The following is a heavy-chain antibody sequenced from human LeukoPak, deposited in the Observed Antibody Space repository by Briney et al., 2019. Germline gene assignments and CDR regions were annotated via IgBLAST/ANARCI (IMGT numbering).Heavy chain of an antibody. Sequence: NSGGSLRLSCAASGFTFSSAWMSWVRQAPGKGLEWVGRIKSKTDGRTTDYAAPVKGRFTISRDDSKNTLYLQMNSLKTEDTAVYYCTTDLGYGDYFDYWAREPWSPSPQ. CDR1: GFTFSSAW. CDR2: IKSKTDGRTT. J-gene: IGHJ4*02. CDR3: TTDLGYGDYFDY. D-gene: IGHD4-17*01. V-gene: IGHV3-15*01.